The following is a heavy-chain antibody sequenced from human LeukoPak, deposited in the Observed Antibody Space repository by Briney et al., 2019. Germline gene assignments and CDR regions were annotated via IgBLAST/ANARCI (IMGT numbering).Heavy chain of an antibody. J-gene: IGHJ6*03. CDR2: IYTSGST. CDR3: ARGGARGVIMGYYYYYMDV. Sequence: PSETLSLTCTVSGGSISSYYWSWIRQPAGKGLEWIGRIYTSGSTNYNPSLKSRVTMSVDTSKNQFSLKLSSVTAADTAVYYCARGGARGVIMGYYYYYMDVWGKGTTVTVSS. CDR1: GGSISSYY. V-gene: IGHV4-4*07. D-gene: IGHD3-10*01.